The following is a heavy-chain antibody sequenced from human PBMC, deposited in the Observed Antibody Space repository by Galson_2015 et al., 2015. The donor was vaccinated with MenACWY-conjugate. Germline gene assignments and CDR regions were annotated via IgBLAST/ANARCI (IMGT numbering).Heavy chain of an antibody. D-gene: IGHD5-18*01. J-gene: IGHJ4*02. Sequence: SLRLSCAASGFTFSNYWMSWVRQAPGKGLEWVANIKQDGSEKYYVDSVKGRFTISRDNAKNSLYLQMNTLRDEDTAVYYCARVPGYSYGYYDWWGQGTLVTVSS. V-gene: IGHV3-7*01. CDR3: ARVPGYSYGYYDW. CDR1: GFTFSNYW. CDR2: IKQDGSEK.